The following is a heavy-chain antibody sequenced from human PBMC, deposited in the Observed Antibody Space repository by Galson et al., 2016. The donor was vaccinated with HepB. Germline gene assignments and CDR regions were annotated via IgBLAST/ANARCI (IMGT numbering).Heavy chain of an antibody. J-gene: IGHJ1*01. CDR1: GFTLSNSG. Sequence: SLRLSCAASGFTLSNSGMSWVRQAPGKGLEWVSAMSDSGGSTYYADSVKGRFTISRDNAKNTLYLQMNSLGAEDTAIYYCAVRYRGICYFPHWGRGTLVSVAS. CDR2: MSDSGGST. CDR3: AVRYRGICYFPH. V-gene: IGHV3-23*01. D-gene: IGHD6-13*01.